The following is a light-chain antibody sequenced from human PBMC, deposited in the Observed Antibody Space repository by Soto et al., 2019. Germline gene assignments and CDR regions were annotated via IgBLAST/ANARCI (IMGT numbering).Light chain of an antibody. CDR2: DAS. CDR3: QQRSNWPPFT. CDR1: QSVSSN. Sequence: EIVLTQSPGTLSLSPGERATLAFMASQSVSSNLAWYQQKPGQAPRLLIYDASNRATDIPARFSGSGSGTDFTLTISSLEPEDFAVYYCQQRSNWPPFTFGQGTRLEI. J-gene: IGKJ5*01. V-gene: IGKV3-11*01.